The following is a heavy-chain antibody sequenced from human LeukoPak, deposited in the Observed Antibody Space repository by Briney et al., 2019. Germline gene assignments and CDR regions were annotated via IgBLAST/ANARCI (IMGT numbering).Heavy chain of an antibody. Sequence: PGGSLRLSCAASGFTFSSYGMHWVRQAPGKGLEWVAVIWYDGSNKYYEDSVKGRFTISRDNSKNTLYLQMNSLRAEDTAVYYCARDSSGYFPRFDFDYWGQGTLVTVSS. V-gene: IGHV3-33*01. D-gene: IGHD3-22*01. CDR2: IWYDGSNK. CDR3: ARDSSGYFPRFDFDY. CDR1: GFTFSSYG. J-gene: IGHJ4*02.